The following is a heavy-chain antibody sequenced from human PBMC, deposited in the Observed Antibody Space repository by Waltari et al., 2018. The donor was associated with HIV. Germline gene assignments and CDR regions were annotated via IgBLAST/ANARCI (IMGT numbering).Heavy chain of an antibody. CDR2: INPLSENS. Sequence: QLYLLQSGPELKRLGGSVNISLRPLTHKLINHTTNLWRQAPGQRLEWMGWINPLSENSAFAYKFEDSVTVTVDLSMSTVYLELTNLTPRDTATYFCARNSSARGNRFFYYGLDGWGQGTTVAVSS. D-gene: IGHD3-22*01. CDR1: THKLINHT. V-gene: IGHV1-8*01. CDR3: ARNSSARGNRFFYYGLDG. J-gene: IGHJ6*02.